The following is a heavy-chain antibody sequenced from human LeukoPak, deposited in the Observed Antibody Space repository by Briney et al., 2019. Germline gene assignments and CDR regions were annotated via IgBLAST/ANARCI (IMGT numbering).Heavy chain of an antibody. CDR2: INPSDGAT. CDR3: ARSGIAGAGNRLWTFDY. D-gene: IGHD6-13*01. J-gene: IGHJ4*02. V-gene: IGHV1-46*01. CDR1: GYAFTMYQ. Sequence: ASVKVSCKASGYAFTMYQIHWVRQAPGQGLEWMGMINPSDGATTYAQRFQGRVTLTRDTSISTAYMELSSLRSDDTAVYYCARSGIAGAGNRLWTFDYWGQGTLVTVSS.